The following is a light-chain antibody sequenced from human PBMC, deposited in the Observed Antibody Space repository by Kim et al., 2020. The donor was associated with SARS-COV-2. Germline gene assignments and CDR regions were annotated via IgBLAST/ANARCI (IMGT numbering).Light chain of an antibody. Sequence: SVSPGERVTLSWRASQTINRVLAWYQRKPGQAPRLLICGASTGATGFPARFSGSGSGTEFTLTVSSLQSEDFASYYYQQYNHWPYTFGQGTKLEI. CDR1: QTINRV. CDR2: GAS. CDR3: QQYNHWPYT. V-gene: IGKV3-15*01. J-gene: IGKJ2*01.